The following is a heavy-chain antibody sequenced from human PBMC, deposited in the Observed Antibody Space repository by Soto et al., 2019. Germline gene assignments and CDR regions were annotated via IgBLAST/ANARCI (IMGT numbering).Heavy chain of an antibody. D-gene: IGHD2-15*01. J-gene: IGHJ4*02. CDR3: AKDMRCSGGSCYSDFDY. CDR1: GYTFTSYG. CDR2: ISAYNGNT. V-gene: IGHV1-18*01. Sequence: ASVKVSCKASGYTFTSYGISWVLRAPGQGFEWMGWISAYNGNTNYAQKLQGRVTMTTDTSTSTAYMELRSLRSDDTAVYYCAKDMRCSGGSCYSDFDYWGQGTLVTVSS.